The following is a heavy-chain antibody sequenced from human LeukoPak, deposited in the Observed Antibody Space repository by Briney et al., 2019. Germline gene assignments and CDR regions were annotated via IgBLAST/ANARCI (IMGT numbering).Heavy chain of an antibody. CDR2: IYSGGST. Sequence: PGGSLRLSCAASGFTVSSNYMSWVRQAPGKGLEWVSVIYSGGSTYYADSVKGRFTISRDNPKNTLYLQMNSLRAEDTAVYYCALGSSWYYFDYWGQGTLVTVSS. CDR3: ALGSSWYYFDY. V-gene: IGHV3-53*01. J-gene: IGHJ4*02. CDR1: GFTVSSNY. D-gene: IGHD6-13*01.